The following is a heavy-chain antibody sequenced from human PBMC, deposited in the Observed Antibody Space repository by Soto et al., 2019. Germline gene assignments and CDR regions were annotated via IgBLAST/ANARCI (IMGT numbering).Heavy chain of an antibody. CDR1: GFTFSSYA. V-gene: IGHV3-23*01. CDR2: ISGSGGST. CDR3: AKGLHSSSRYFDY. Sequence: GALRLSCAASGFTFSSYAMSWVRQAPGKGLEWVSAISGSGGSTYYADSVKGRFTISRDNSKNTLYLQMNSLRAEDTAVYYCAKGLHSSSRYFDYWGQGTLVTVSS. D-gene: IGHD6-6*01. J-gene: IGHJ4*02.